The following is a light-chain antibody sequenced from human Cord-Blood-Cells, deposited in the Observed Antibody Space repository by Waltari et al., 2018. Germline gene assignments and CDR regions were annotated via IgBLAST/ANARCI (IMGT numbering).Light chain of an antibody. Sequence: DLVMTQSPLCLPVTPGEPASISCRSSQSLLHSNGYNYLDWYLQKPGQSPQLLIYLGSNRASGVPDRFSGSGSGTDFTLKISRVEAEDVGVYYCMQALQTPFTFGPGTKVDIK. CDR2: LGS. V-gene: IGKV2-28*01. J-gene: IGKJ3*01. CDR3: MQALQTPFT. CDR1: QSLLHSNGYNY.